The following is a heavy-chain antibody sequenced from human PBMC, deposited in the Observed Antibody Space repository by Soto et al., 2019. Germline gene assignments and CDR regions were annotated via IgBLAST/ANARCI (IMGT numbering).Heavy chain of an antibody. J-gene: IGHJ5*02. V-gene: IGHV3-23*01. CDR3: ARGDPGYSYGKVDL. D-gene: IGHD5-18*01. CDR2: ISGSDGKT. CDR1: GFSFGSYA. Sequence: GGSLRLSCAASGFSFGSYALSWVRQAPGKGLEWVSTISGSDGKTFYADSVKGRFSISRDTSQSTLYLQMNSLRADDTAMYFCARGDPGYSYGKVDLWGQGTLVTVSS.